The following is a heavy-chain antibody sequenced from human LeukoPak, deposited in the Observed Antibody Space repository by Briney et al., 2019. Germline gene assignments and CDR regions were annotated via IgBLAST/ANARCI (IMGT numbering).Heavy chain of an antibody. CDR1: GGSISSGGYS. V-gene: IGHV4-30-2*01. CDR2: IYHSGST. Sequence: PSETLSLTCAVSGGSISSGGYSWSWIRQPPGKGLEWIGYIYHSGSTYYNPSLKSRVTISVDTSKNQFSLKLSSVTAADTAVYYCARVDVVVPAAMVGAFDIWGQGTMVTVSS. D-gene: IGHD2-2*01. J-gene: IGHJ3*02. CDR3: ARVDVVVPAAMVGAFDI.